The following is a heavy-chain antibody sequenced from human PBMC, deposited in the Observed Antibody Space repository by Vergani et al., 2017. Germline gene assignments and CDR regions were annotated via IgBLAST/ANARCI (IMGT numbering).Heavy chain of an antibody. CDR3: ARVGLRPYYYYYMDV. D-gene: IGHD3/OR15-3a*01. Sequence: QVQLQQWGAGLLKPSETLSLTCAVYGGSFSGYYWSWIRQPPGKGLEWIGEINHSGSTNYNPSLKSRVTIEVYTSKNQFSLKLSSVTAADTAVYYCARVGLRPYYYYYMDVWGKGTTVTVSS. CDR2: INHSGST. V-gene: IGHV4-34*01. CDR1: GGSFSGYY. J-gene: IGHJ6*03.